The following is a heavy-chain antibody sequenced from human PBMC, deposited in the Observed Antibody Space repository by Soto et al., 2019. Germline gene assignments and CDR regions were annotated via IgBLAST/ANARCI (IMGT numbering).Heavy chain of an antibody. CDR1: GGTFSSYA. Sequence: QVQLVQSGAEVKKPGSSVKVSCKASGGTFSSYAISWVRQAPGQGLEWMGGIIPIFGTANYAQKFQGRVTITADKSTSTAYMELSSLRSEDTAVYYCARDQALNGGNSEIYYYYGMDVWGQCTTVTVSS. D-gene: IGHD2-21*02. CDR2: IIPIFGTA. CDR3: ARDQALNGGNSEIYYYYGMDV. V-gene: IGHV1-69*06. J-gene: IGHJ6*02.